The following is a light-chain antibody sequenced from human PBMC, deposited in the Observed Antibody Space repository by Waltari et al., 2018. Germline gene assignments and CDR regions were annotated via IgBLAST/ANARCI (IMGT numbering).Light chain of an antibody. CDR2: RNT. J-gene: IGLJ3*02. Sequence: QAGLTQPPSVSKGLRQTATLTCSGNSKNVGDEGAYWLQQHQGHPPKVLSYRNTHRPSGVSERFSASRSGNTASLTISGLQPEDEADYYCSAWGGSLNTWLFGGGTKLTVL. CDR3: SAWGGSLNTWL. CDR1: SKNVGDEG. V-gene: IGLV10-54*04.